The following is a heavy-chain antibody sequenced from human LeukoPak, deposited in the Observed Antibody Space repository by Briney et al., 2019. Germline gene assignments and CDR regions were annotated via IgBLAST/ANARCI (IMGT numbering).Heavy chain of an antibody. V-gene: IGHV1-18*01. CDR2: ISAYNGNT. Sequence: ASVKVSCKASRYTFTSYGISWVRQAPGQGLECMGWISAYNGNTNHPQKLQGRATMTTDTSTSTAYMGLRSLRSEDSAVYYCERDRWELLSTDAFDIWGQGTMVTVSS. J-gene: IGHJ3*02. D-gene: IGHD1-26*01. CDR3: ERDRWELLSTDAFDI. CDR1: RYTFTSYG.